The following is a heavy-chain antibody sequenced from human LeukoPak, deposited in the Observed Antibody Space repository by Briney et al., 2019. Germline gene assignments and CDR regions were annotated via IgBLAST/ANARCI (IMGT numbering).Heavy chain of an antibody. CDR2: ISGSGGST. J-gene: IGHJ3*02. Sequence: PGGPLRLSCAASGFTFGSYAMSWVRQAPGKGLEWVSAISGSGGSTYYADSVKGRFTISRDNSKNTLYPQMNSLRAEDTAVYYCAKHYYGSGSYYDAFDIWGQGTMVTVSS. CDR1: GFTFGSYA. V-gene: IGHV3-23*01. D-gene: IGHD3-10*01. CDR3: AKHYYGSGSYYDAFDI.